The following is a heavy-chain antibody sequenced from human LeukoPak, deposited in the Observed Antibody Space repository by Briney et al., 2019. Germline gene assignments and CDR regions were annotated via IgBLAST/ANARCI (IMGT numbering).Heavy chain of an antibody. D-gene: IGHD2-2*01. CDR1: GGSFSGYY. J-gene: IGHJ4*02. CDR2: INHSGST. CDR3: ARLGIVVVPAAIDY. Sequence: SSETLSLTCAVYGGSFSGYYWSWIRQPPGKGLEWIGEINHSGSTNYNPSLKSRVAISVDTSKNQFSLRLSSVTAADTAVYYCARLGIVVVPAAIDYWGQGTLVTVPS. V-gene: IGHV4-34*01.